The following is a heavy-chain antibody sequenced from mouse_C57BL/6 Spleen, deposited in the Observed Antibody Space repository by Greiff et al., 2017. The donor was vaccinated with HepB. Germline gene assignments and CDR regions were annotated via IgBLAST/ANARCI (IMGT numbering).Heavy chain of an antibody. J-gene: IGHJ4*01. CDR1: GYSFTDYN. CDR3: ARSFNIYYYGSSPLGQDAMDY. Sequence: QLQQSGPELVKPGASVKISCKASGYSFTDYNMNWVKQSNGKSLEWIGVINPNYGTTSYNQKFKGKATLTVDQSSSTAYMQLNSLTSEDSAVYYCARSFNIYYYGSSPLGQDAMDYWGQGTSVTVSS. V-gene: IGHV1-39*01. CDR2: INPNYGTT. D-gene: IGHD1-1*01.